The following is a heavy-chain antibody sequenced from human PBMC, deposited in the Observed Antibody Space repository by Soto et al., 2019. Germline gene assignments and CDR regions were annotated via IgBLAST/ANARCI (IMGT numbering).Heavy chain of an antibody. CDR3: SRAVITSYGVLDY. V-gene: IGHV1-18*01. D-gene: IGHD2-21*01. CDR1: GYTFTSYG. Sequence: QVQLVQSGAEVKKPGASVKVSCKASGYTFTSYGISWVRQAPGQGLEWMGWITYNGDTNWPQKFRGRVTMTTDKSTSRAYMELRSLISDDTRVYYCSRAVITSYGVLDYWGQGTLVTVSS. J-gene: IGHJ4*02. CDR2: ITYNGDT.